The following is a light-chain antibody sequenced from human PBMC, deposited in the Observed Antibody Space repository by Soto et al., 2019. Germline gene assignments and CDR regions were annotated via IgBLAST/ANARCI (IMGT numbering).Light chain of an antibody. V-gene: IGLV2-8*01. J-gene: IGLJ2*01. Sequence: QSALTQPPSASGSPGQSVTISCTGTRSDVGGYNYVSWYQQHPGKAPTLMIYEVSKRPSGVPDRFSGSKSGNTASLTVSGLQAEDEADYYCSSYAGSKGVFGGGTKLTVL. CDR3: SSYAGSKGV. CDR1: RSDVGGYNY. CDR2: EVS.